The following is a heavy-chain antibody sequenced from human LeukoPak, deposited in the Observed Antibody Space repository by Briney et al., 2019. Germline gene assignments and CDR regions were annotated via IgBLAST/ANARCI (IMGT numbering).Heavy chain of an antibody. CDR1: GFTFSSYG. CDR2: ISYDGSNK. CDR3: AKDAFDWTTEAIDY. J-gene: IGHJ4*02. Sequence: GGSLRLSCAASGFTFSSYGMHWVRQAPGKGLEWVAVISYDGSNKYYADSVKGRFTISRDNSKNTLYLQMNSLRAEDTAVYYCAKDAFDWTTEAIDYWGQGTLVTVSS. D-gene: IGHD3-9*01. V-gene: IGHV3-30*18.